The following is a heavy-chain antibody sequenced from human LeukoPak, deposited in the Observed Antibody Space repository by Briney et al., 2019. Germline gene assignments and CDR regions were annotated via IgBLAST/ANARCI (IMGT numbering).Heavy chain of an antibody. CDR3: ARHGGGFDY. Sequence: GESLKISCKGSGYSFTTYWISWVRQMPGKGLEWMGRIDPSDSYINNSPSFQGHVTISVDKSISTAYLQWSSLKASDTAMYYCARHGGGFDYWGQGTLVTVSS. CDR1: GYSFTTYW. V-gene: IGHV5-10-1*01. J-gene: IGHJ4*02. CDR2: IDPSDSYI.